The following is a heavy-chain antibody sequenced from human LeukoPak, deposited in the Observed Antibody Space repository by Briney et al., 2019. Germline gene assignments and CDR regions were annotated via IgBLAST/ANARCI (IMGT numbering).Heavy chain of an antibody. V-gene: IGHV4-34*01. CDR2: ISHSGST. D-gene: IGHD3-10*01. CDR1: GGSFSGYY. CDR3: ARRDWSSGSNDY. Sequence: SETLSLTCAVYGGSFSGYYWSWIRQPPGKGLEWIGEISHSGSTNYNPSLKSRVTISVDTSKNQFSLKLSSVTAADTAVYYCARRDWSSGSNDYWGQGTLVTVSS. J-gene: IGHJ4*02.